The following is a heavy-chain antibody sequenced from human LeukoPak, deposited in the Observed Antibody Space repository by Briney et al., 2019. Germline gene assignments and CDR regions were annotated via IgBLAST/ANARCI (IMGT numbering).Heavy chain of an antibody. D-gene: IGHD6-13*01. CDR2: INPNSGDI. V-gene: IGHV1-2*02. J-gene: IGHJ5*02. Sequence: GASVKVSCKASGYTFTSYYIHWVRQAPGQGREWMGWINPNSGDIGYAQKFQGRVTMTRDTSISTAYMELSSLTSDDTAVYYCARVPCLTSSCSPINWFDPWGQGALVAVSS. CDR3: ARVPCLTSSCSPINWFDP. CDR1: GYTFTSYY.